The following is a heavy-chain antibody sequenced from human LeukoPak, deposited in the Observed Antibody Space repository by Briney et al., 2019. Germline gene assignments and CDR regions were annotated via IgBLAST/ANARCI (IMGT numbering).Heavy chain of an antibody. D-gene: IGHD3-3*01. CDR3: ARLPRDFWSGYGYFDY. Sequence: GESLKISCKSCGYTFTNYWIAWVRQMPGKGLEWVGVIYPGDSDTRYSPSFQGQVTISADKSISTAYLQWSSLKASDTAMYYCARLPRDFWSGYGYFDYWGQGTLVTVSS. CDR1: GYTFTNYW. V-gene: IGHV5-51*01. J-gene: IGHJ4*02. CDR2: IYPGDSDT.